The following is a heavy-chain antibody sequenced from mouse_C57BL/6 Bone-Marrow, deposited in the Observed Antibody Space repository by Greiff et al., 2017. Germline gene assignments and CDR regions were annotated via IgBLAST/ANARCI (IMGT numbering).Heavy chain of an antibody. CDR2: IYPGDGDT. CDR1: GYAFSSSW. CDR3: ARSGYYGSREYFDV. V-gene: IGHV1-82*01. J-gene: IGHJ1*03. Sequence: QVQLQQSGPELVKPGASVKISCKASGYAFSSSWMNWVKQRPGKGLEWIGRIYPGDGDTNYNGKFKGKATLTADKSSSTAYMQLSSLTSEDSAVYVCARSGYYGSREYFDVWGTGTTVTVSS. D-gene: IGHD1-1*01.